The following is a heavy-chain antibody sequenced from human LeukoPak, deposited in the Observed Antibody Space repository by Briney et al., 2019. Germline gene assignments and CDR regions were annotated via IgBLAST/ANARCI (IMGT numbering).Heavy chain of an antibody. CDR2: ISAYNGNT. Sequence: ASVKVSCKASGGTFSSYAISWVRQAPGQGLEWMGWISAYNGNTNYAQKLQGRVTMTTDTSTSTAYMELRSLRSDDTAVYYCARDGLSYCGGDCYPIDAFDIWGQGTMVTVSS. CDR1: GGTFSSYA. V-gene: IGHV1-18*01. D-gene: IGHD2-21*01. CDR3: ARDGLSYCGGDCYPIDAFDI. J-gene: IGHJ3*02.